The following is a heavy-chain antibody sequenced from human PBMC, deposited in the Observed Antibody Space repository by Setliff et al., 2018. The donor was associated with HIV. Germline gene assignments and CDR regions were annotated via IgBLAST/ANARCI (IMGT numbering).Heavy chain of an antibody. CDR3: ARDMQDNNSFGPNSNLGY. CDR2: INTANANT. V-gene: IGHV1-3*04. J-gene: IGHJ4*02. D-gene: IGHD5-18*01. Sequence: ASVKVSCKSSGYTFSNYALHWVRRAPGQRLEWMGWINTANANTKYSQKFRGRVTITRDTSASTAYMELSSLRSEDTAVYFCARDMQDNNSFGPNSNLGYWGQGTQVTVSS. CDR1: GYTFSNYA.